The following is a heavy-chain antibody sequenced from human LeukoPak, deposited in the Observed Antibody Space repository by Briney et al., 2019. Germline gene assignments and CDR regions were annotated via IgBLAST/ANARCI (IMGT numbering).Heavy chain of an antibody. CDR1: GFTFSSYA. J-gene: IGHJ3*02. Sequence: PGGSLRLSCVASGFTFSSYAMSWVGQAPGKGLEWVTAISGSGGSTYYADSVKGRFTISRANSKNTLYLQMNSLRAADPAAYYCAKLPIVVVTAIPDAFDIWGQGTMVTVSS. D-gene: IGHD2-21*02. V-gene: IGHV3-23*01. CDR2: ISGSGGST. CDR3: AKLPIVVVTAIPDAFDI.